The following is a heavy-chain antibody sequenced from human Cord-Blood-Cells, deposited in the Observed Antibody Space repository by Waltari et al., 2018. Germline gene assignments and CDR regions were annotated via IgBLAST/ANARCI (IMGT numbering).Heavy chain of an antibody. V-gene: IGHV4-30-4*01. CDR3: AREDYSSSWYDY. D-gene: IGHD6-13*01. CDR2: IYYSGST. J-gene: IGHJ4*02. CDR1: GGSTSSGAYY. Sequence: QVQLQESGPGPAKPSQTLSLTRTVSGGSTSSGAYYWLWIRQPPGTGPEWIGYIYYSGSTYYNPSLKSRVTISVDTSKNQFSLKLSSVTAADTAVYYCAREDYSSSWYDYWGQGTLVTVSS.